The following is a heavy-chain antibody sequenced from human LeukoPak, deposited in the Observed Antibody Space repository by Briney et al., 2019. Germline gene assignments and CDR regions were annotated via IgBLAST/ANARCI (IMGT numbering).Heavy chain of an antibody. CDR2: IYYSGST. D-gene: IGHD1-14*01. Sequence: PSETLSLTCTVSGGSISSSSYYWGWIRQPPGKGLEWIGSIYYSGSTYYNPSLKSRVTISVDTSKNQFSLKLSSVTAADTAVYYCARDGAIVWNHGRYYYYYMDVWGKGTTVTVSS. CDR3: ARDGAIVWNHGRYYYYYMDV. CDR1: GGSISSSSYY. V-gene: IGHV4-39*02. J-gene: IGHJ6*03.